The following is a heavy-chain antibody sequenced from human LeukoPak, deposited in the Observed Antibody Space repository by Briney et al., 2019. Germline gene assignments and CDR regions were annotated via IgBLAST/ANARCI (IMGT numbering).Heavy chain of an antibody. D-gene: IGHD3-22*01. CDR1: GFTFSSYA. V-gene: IGHV3-23*01. CDR3: ARDRGYYFILDY. CDR2: ISGSGGST. J-gene: IGHJ4*02. Sequence: GGSLRLSCAASGFTFSSYAMSWVRQAPGKGLEWVSAISGSGGSTYYADSVKGRFTISRDNSKNTLYLQMNSLRAEDTAVYYCARDRGYYFILDYWGQGTLVTVSS.